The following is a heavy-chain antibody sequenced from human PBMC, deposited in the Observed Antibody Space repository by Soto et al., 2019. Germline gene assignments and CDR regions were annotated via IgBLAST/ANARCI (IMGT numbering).Heavy chain of an antibody. Sequence: QVQLVQSGAEVKKSGSSVKVSCKASGGTFSSYAISWVRQAPGQGLEWMGGIIPIFGTANYAQKFQGRVTITADESTSTAYMELSSLRSEDTAVYYCASNYYDSSGYYHPLGYWGQGTLVTVSS. D-gene: IGHD3-22*01. V-gene: IGHV1-69*01. J-gene: IGHJ4*02. CDR1: GGTFSSYA. CDR2: IIPIFGTA. CDR3: ASNYYDSSGYYHPLGY.